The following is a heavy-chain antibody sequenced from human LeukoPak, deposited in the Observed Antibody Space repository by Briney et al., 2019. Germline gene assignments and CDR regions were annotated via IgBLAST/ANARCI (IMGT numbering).Heavy chain of an antibody. V-gene: IGHV4-31*03. J-gene: IGHJ4*02. CDR3: AREGGSSPNY. D-gene: IGHD3-16*01. Sequence: SETLSPTCTVSGGSISSGGYYWSWIRQHPGKGLEWIGYIYYSGSTYYNPSLKSRVTISVDTSKNQFSLKLSSVTAADTAVYYCAREGGSSPNYWGQGTLVTVSS. CDR2: IYYSGST. CDR1: GGSISSGGYY.